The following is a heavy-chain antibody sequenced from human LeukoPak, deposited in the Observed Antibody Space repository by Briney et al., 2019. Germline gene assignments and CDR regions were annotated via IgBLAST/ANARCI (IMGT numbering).Heavy chain of an antibody. CDR1: GFTFSSYW. D-gene: IGHD3-22*01. CDR2: TSDDGRST. V-gene: IGHV3-74*01. J-gene: IGHJ4*02. Sequence: GGSLRLSCAASGFTFSSYWIHWVRQAPGKGLVWVSRTSDDGRSTNYADSVKGRFTISRDNSKNTLYLQMGSLRAEDMAVYYCARDGPHDSSGYPPNFDYWGQGTLVTVSS. CDR3: ARDGPHDSSGYPPNFDY.